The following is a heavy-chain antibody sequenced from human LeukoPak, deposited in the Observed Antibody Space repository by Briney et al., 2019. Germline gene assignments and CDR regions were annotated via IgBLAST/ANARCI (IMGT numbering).Heavy chain of an antibody. CDR3: ARSVGRSAYYYYYMDV. D-gene: IGHD2-15*01. Sequence: ASVKVSCKASGGTFSSYAISWVRQAPGQGLEGMGGIIPIFGTANYAQKFQGRVTITADKYTSTAYMELSSLRSEDTAVYYCARSVGRSAYYYYYMDVWGKGTTVTVSS. CDR1: GGTFSSYA. V-gene: IGHV1-69*06. CDR2: IIPIFGTA. J-gene: IGHJ6*03.